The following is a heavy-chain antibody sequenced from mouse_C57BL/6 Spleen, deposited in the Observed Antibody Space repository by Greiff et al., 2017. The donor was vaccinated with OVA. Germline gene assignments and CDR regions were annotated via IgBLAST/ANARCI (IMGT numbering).Heavy chain of an antibody. D-gene: IGHD1-1*01. Sequence: VQLQQSGAELVKPGASVKMSCKASGYTFTSYWITWVKQRPGQGLEWIGDIYPGSGSTNYNEKFKSKATLTVDTSSSTAYMQLSSLTSEDSAVYYCARTYGSSSLDYWGQGTTLTVSS. V-gene: IGHV1-55*01. J-gene: IGHJ2*01. CDR1: GYTFTSYW. CDR2: IYPGSGST. CDR3: ARTYGSSSLDY.